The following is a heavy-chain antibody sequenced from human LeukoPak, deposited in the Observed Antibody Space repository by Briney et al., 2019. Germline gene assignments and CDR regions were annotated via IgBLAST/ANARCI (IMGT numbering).Heavy chain of an antibody. D-gene: IGHD3-10*01. CDR2: ISSSSTTI. CDR1: GFTFSSYS. V-gene: IGHV3-48*04. J-gene: IGHJ4*02. CDR3: ARAPNYGYFDY. Sequence: PGGSLRLSCAASGFTFSSYSMNWVRQAPGKGLEWVSYISSSSTTIYYAASVKGRFTISRDNTKNSLYLQMNSLRAEDTAVYYCARAPNYGYFDYWGQGTLVTVSS.